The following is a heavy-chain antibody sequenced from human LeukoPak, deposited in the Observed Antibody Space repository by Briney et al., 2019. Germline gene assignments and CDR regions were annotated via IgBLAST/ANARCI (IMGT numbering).Heavy chain of an antibody. Sequence: PSETLSLTCTVSGGSISSSSYYWGWIRQPPGKGLEWIGSIYYSGSTYYNPSLKSRVTISVDTSKNQFSLKLSSVTAADTAVYYCARGRYSYGYSAIDYWGQGTLVTVSS. CDR3: ARGRYSYGYSAIDY. J-gene: IGHJ4*02. V-gene: IGHV4-39*07. CDR2: IYYSGST. D-gene: IGHD5-18*01. CDR1: GGSISSSSYY.